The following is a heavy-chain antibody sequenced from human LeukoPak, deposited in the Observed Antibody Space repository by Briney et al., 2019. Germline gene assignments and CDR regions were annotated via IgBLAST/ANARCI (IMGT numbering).Heavy chain of an antibody. J-gene: IGHJ4*02. CDR2: IVGSGGST. V-gene: IGHV3-23*01. CDR1: GFTFSNYA. Sequence: GGSLRLSCAASGFTFSNYAMNWVRQAPGKGLEGVSGIVGSGGSTYYADSVKGRFAISRDNSKNTLDLQMSSLRAEDTAVYYCAKAANQARPTYFDYWGQGTLVTVSS. CDR3: AKAANQARPTYFDY. D-gene: IGHD6-6*01.